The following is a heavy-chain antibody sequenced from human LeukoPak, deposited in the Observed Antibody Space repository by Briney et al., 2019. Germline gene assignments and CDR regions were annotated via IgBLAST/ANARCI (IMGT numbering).Heavy chain of an antibody. J-gene: IGHJ3*02. CDR2: IYYSGST. CDR3: ARGYYDSSGYYSSPYAFDI. D-gene: IGHD3-22*01. V-gene: IGHV4-39*07. CDR1: GGSISSSSYY. Sequence: SETLSLTCTVSGGSISSSSYYWGWIRQPPGKGLEWIGSIYYSGSTYYNPSLKSRVTISVDTSKNQFSLKLSSVTAADTAVYYCARGYYDSSGYYSSPYAFDIWGQGTMVTVSP.